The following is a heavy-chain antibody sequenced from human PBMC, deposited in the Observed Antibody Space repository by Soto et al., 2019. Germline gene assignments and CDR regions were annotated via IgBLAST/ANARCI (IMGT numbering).Heavy chain of an antibody. CDR1: GYTFTSYD. J-gene: IGHJ6*01. CDR3: ARREKKPYYYYGMDV. Sequence: AAVKVSCKASGYTFTSYDINWVRQATGQGLEWMGWMNPNSGNTGYAQKFQGRVTMTRNTSISTAYMELSSLRSEDTAVYYCARREKKPYYYYGMDVWGPGTTVTVSS. V-gene: IGHV1-8*01. CDR2: MNPNSGNT.